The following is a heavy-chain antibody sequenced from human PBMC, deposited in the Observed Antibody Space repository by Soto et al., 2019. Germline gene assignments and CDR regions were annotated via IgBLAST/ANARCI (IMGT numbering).Heavy chain of an antibody. CDR2: IKYDGSEK. D-gene: IGHD3-16*01. CDR1: GFSFGSYW. Sequence: EVQLVESGGGLVQPGGSLRLSCAASGFSFGSYWMSWVRQAPGKGLEWVGKIKYDGSEKYYVDSVKGRFTISRDNAKNSLYLQMNSLRVEYTAVYYCTRDAHYAFDYWGQGTLVTVSS. J-gene: IGHJ4*02. V-gene: IGHV3-7*05. CDR3: TRDAHYAFDY.